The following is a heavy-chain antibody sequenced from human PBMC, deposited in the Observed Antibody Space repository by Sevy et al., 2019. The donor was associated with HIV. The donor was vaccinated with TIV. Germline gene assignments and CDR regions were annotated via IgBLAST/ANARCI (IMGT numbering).Heavy chain of an antibody. J-gene: IGHJ6*02. Sequence: SETLSLTCTVSGDSISSYYWSWIRQPPGKGLEWIGYIFYNGITDYNPSLRSRVTISVDTSKNQFSLKLSSVTASDTAVYYCARSIAAPRGMDVWGQGTTVTVSS. CDR3: ARSIAAPRGMDV. V-gene: IGHV4-59*01. D-gene: IGHD6-6*01. CDR1: GDSISSYY. CDR2: IFYNGIT.